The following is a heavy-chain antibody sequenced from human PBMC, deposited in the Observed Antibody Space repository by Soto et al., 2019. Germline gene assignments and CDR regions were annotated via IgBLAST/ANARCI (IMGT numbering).Heavy chain of an antibody. D-gene: IGHD2-21*02. V-gene: IGHV4-4*07. Sequence: NPSETLSLTXIVSGVSVTSYTWSWVRQPANKGLEWIGRVFSSVSATYSPSPKSRVRISMDTPENRISLKLDSVTAADAGVYYCTRDGMTTGDTWGPGTLVTAPQ. J-gene: IGHJ4*02. CDR3: TRDGMTTGDT. CDR1: GVSVTSYT. CDR2: VFSSVSA.